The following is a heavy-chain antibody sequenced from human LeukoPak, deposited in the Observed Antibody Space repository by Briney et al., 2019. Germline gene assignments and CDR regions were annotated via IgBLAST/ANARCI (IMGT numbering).Heavy chain of an antibody. Sequence: PSETLSLTCTVSGGSISSYYWSWIRQPPGKGLEWIGYIYYSGSTNYNPSLKSRATISVDTSKNQFSLKLSSVTAADTAVYYCARATQYQLINWFDPWGQGTLVTVSS. CDR1: GGSISSYY. D-gene: IGHD2-2*01. CDR2: IYYSGST. V-gene: IGHV4-59*01. J-gene: IGHJ5*02. CDR3: ARATQYQLINWFDP.